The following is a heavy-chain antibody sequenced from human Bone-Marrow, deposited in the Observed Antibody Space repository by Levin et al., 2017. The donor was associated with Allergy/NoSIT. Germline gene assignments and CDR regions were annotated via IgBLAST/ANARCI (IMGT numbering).Heavy chain of an antibody. CDR1: GGFISSAGYS. J-gene: IGHJ4*02. CDR3: ARGGSSGLPLH. V-gene: IGHV4-30-2*06. Sequence: SETLSLTCAVSGGFISSAGYSWGWIRQSPGTGLEWVGFMYGSTTTYYNPSLKSRVTMSLDRSNNRFSLKLTSVTAADTALYYCARGGSSGLPLHWGQGTLVTVSS. CDR2: MYGSTTT. D-gene: IGHD3-10*01.